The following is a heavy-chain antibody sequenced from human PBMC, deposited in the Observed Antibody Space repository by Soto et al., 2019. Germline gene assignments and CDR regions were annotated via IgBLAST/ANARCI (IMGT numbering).Heavy chain of an antibody. D-gene: IGHD2-15*01. Sequence: TSETLSLTCTVSGGSVSGGSYYWSWIRQPPGKGLEWIGYIYYSGSTNYNPSLKSRVTISVDTSKNQFSLKLSSVTAADTAVYYCARVTVAATEGRYYYYYGMDVWGQGTTVTVSS. CDR3: ARVTVAATEGRYYYYYGMDV. CDR2: IYYSGST. J-gene: IGHJ6*02. V-gene: IGHV4-61*01. CDR1: GGSVSGGSYY.